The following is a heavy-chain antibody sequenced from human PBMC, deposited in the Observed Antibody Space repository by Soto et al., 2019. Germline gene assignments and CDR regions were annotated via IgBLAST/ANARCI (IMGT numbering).Heavy chain of an antibody. Sequence: HPGGSLRLSCAASGFTFSSCGMNWVRQAPGKGLEWVSTISGSDGSTYYADSVKGRFTTSRDNSKNTLYLQMNSLRAEDTAVYYCARGSFYDLWSGYPNVNWFDPWGKGTLVTVAS. CDR3: ARGSFYDLWSGYPNVNWFDP. CDR1: GFTFSSCG. J-gene: IGHJ5*02. V-gene: IGHV3-23*01. CDR2: ISGSDGST. D-gene: IGHD3-3*01.